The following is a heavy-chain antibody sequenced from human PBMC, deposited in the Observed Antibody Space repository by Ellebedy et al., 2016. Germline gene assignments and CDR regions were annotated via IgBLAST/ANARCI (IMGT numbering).Heavy chain of an antibody. CDR2: INQHGSEK. CDR3: ARDLVTMALRFYYFGMDV. D-gene: IGHD3-10*01. CDR1: GFTVSSNY. V-gene: IGHV3-7*01. J-gene: IGHJ6*02. Sequence: GGSLRLXXAAPGFTVSSNYMSWVRQAPGKGLEWVANINQHGSEKYFVDSVKGRFTISRDNAKNSLYLQMDSLRAEDTAVYYCARDLVTMALRFYYFGMDVWGQGTTVTVSS.